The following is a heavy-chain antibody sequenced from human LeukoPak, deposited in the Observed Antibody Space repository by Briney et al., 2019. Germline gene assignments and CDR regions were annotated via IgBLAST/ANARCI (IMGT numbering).Heavy chain of an antibody. CDR3: AKVRHSRVQTLIRYYFDY. Sequence: PSETLSLTCAVYGGSFSGYYWSWIRQPPGKGLEWIGEINHSGSTSYNPSLKSRVTISVDTSKNQFSLKLSSVTAADTAVYYCAKVRHSRVQTLIRYYFDYWGQGTLVTVSS. D-gene: IGHD6-13*01. J-gene: IGHJ4*02. CDR1: GGSFSGYY. V-gene: IGHV4-34*01. CDR2: INHSGST.